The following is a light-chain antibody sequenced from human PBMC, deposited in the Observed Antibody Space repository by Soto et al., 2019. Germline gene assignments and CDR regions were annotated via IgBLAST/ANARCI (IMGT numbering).Light chain of an antibody. J-gene: IGLJ2*01. CDR1: RGHSSYA. CDR2: VHSDGSH. CDR3: QTWGTGIVV. Sequence: QPVLTQSPSASASLGASVKLTCTLSRGHSSYAIAWHQHQPAKGPRYLMKVHSDGSHTKGDGIPDRFSGSSSGAERYLPISSLQSEDEADYYCQTWGTGIVVFGGGTKLTVL. V-gene: IGLV4-69*01.